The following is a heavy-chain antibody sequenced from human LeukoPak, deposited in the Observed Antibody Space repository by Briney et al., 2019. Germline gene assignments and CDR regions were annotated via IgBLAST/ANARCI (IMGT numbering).Heavy chain of an antibody. CDR2: ISYDGSNK. CDR3: AKAPVYSSGWSPYFDY. D-gene: IGHD6-19*01. Sequence: PGGSLRLSCAASGFTFSSYGMPWVRQAPGRGLEWVAVISYDGSNKYYADSVKGRFTISRDNSKNTLYLQMNSLRAGDTAVYYCAKAPVYSSGWSPYFDYWGQGTLVTVSS. J-gene: IGHJ4*02. CDR1: GFTFSSYG. V-gene: IGHV3-30*18.